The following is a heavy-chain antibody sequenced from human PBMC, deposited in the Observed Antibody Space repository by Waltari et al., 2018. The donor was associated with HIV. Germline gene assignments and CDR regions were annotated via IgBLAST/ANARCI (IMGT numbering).Heavy chain of an antibody. V-gene: IGHV1-69*12. D-gene: IGHD4-17*01. CDR3: STSRQNNSYASDYGAYLLAS. J-gene: IGHJ4*02. CDR1: GGTFNRYS. CDR2: VIPVFGTL. Sequence: QVQLVQSGAEVKRPGSSVKVSCQASGGTFNRYSVSWVRQAPGQGLEWMGEVIPVFGTLNYAQKFKDRLTLIADEAKGTAYMELTNLRSEDTALYYCSTSRQNNSYASDYGAYLLASWGQGTLVTVSS.